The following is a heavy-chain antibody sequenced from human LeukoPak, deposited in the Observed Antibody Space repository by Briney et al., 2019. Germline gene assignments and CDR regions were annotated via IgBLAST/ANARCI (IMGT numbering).Heavy chain of an antibody. CDR1: GYTFTSYD. J-gene: IGHJ6*03. CDR3: ARGPKLRYYYYYMDV. Sequence: ASVKVPCKASGYTFTSYDINWVRQATGQGLEWMGWMNPNSGNTGYAQKFQGRVTMTRNTSISTAYMELSSLRSEDTAVYYCARGPKLRYYYYYMDVWGKGTTVTVSS. V-gene: IGHV1-8*01. D-gene: IGHD6-6*01. CDR2: MNPNSGNT.